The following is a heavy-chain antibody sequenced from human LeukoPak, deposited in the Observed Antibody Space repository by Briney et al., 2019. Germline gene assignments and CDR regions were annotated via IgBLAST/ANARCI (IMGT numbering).Heavy chain of an antibody. J-gene: IGHJ4*02. CDR2: INTSGTS. CDR1: GGSIRGYY. V-gene: IGHV4-4*07. Sequence: PSETLSLTCTDSGGSIRGYYGSWIRQPAGEGLEWIGRINTSGTSNYHTSRKRRLGLSVDTSKNQLSLELSAVTAADTGVYFCARGGGRQLASSHSYFDYWGQGILVRVSS. CDR3: ARGGGRQLASSHSYFDY. D-gene: IGHD2-15*01.